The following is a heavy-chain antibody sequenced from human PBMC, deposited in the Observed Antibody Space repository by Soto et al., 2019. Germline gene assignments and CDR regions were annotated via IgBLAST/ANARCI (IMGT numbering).Heavy chain of an antibody. J-gene: IGHJ6*02. CDR2: MNPNSANT. Sequence: QVQLVQSGAEVKKPGASVKVSCKASGYTFTRYDINWVRQATGQGLEWMGWMNPNSANTGYAQKFQGRVTMTRNTSISKAYMELRRLRSEDTAVYYSASEGVRGMDVWGQGPTVTVSS. V-gene: IGHV1-8*01. D-gene: IGHD3-10*01. CDR3: ASEGVRGMDV. CDR1: GYTFTRYD.